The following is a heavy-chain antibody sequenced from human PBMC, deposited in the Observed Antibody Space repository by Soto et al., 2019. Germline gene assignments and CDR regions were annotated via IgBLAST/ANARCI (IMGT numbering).Heavy chain of an antibody. Sequence: QVQLVQSGAEVKKPGSSVKVSCKASGGSLSNYGISWVRQAPGQGLEWMGAIIPVFGTPNYAQKFQDRVTITADDSTTTVYREVRSLTSEDTAVYYCARGDATTRVVTTYYGMDVWGQGTTVTVSS. J-gene: IGHJ6*02. CDR3: ARGDATTRVVTTYYGMDV. D-gene: IGHD4-17*01. CDR1: GGSLSNYG. V-gene: IGHV1-69*12. CDR2: IIPVFGTP.